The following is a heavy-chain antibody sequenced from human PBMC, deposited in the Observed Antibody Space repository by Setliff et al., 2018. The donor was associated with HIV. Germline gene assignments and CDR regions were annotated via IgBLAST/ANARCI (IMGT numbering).Heavy chain of an antibody. CDR1: GGSISNYY. CDR2: IFSSGNT. V-gene: IGHV4-4*07. Sequence: SETLSLTCEVSGGSISNYYWSWIRQPAGKGLEWVGRIFSSGNTYYNPSLKSRVTTSVDTSKNQFSLKVTSVTAADTAVYYCARGSIGLGSYRNAYYFDFWGQGVLVTASS. D-gene: IGHD1-26*01. CDR3: ARGSIGLGSYRNAYYFDF. J-gene: IGHJ4*02.